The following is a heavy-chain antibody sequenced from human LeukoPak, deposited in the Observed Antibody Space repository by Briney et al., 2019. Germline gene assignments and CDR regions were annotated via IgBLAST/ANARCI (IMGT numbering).Heavy chain of an antibody. J-gene: IGHJ6*02. CDR1: GFTFSVYY. CDR3: ARGNYYGMDV. Sequence: GGSLRLSCAASGFTFSVYYMFWVRQAPGKGLVWVSNISPDATNSKYADFVEGRFTISRDNAKNTLYLQLNSLRVEDTAVYYCARGNYYGMDVWGQGTTVTVSS. CDR2: ISPDATNS. V-gene: IGHV3-74*03.